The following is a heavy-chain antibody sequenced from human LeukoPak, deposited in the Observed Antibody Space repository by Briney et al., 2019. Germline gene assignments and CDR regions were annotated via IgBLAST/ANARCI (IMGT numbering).Heavy chain of an antibody. CDR2: IYYSGST. Sequence: SEALSLTCTVSGGSISSSRYYWGWIRQPPGKGLEWIGSIYYSGSTYYNPSLKSRVTISVDTSKNQFSLKLSSVTAADTAVYYCARERDRARPRSWGQGTLVTVSS. CDR3: ARERDRARPRS. D-gene: IGHD6-6*01. V-gene: IGHV4-39*02. J-gene: IGHJ5*02. CDR1: GGSISSSRYY.